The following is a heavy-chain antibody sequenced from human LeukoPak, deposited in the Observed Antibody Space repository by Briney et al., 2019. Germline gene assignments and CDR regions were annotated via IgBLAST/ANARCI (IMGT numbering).Heavy chain of an antibody. CDR3: AKDLLIATTTMGNYYYYYGMDV. CDR2: ISYDGGNK. D-gene: IGHD3-10*01. Sequence: GGSLRLSCAASGFTFSSYGMHWVRQAPGKGLEWVAVISYDGGNKHYADSVKGRFTISRDNSKNTLYLQMSSLRAEDTAVYYCAKDLLIATTTMGNYYYYYGMDVWGQGTTVTVS. J-gene: IGHJ6*02. V-gene: IGHV3-30*18. CDR1: GFTFSSYG.